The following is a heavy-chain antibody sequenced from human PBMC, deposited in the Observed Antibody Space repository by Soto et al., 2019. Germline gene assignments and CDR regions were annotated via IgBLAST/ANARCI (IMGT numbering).Heavy chain of an antibody. CDR1: GGSISSGGYY. CDR2: IYYSGST. V-gene: IGHV4-31*03. D-gene: IGHD2-2*01. J-gene: IGHJ6*02. Sequence: SETLSLTCTVSGGSISSGGYYWSWIRQHPGKGLEWIGYIYYSGSTYYNPSLKSRVTISVDTSKNQFSLKLSSVTAADTAVYYCARRVPAAMPYYYGMDVWGQGTTVTVSS. CDR3: ARRVPAAMPYYYGMDV.